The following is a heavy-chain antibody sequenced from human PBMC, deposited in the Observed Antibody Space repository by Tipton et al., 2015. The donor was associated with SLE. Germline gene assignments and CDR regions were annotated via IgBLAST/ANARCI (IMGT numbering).Heavy chain of an antibody. Sequence: SLRLSCAASGFTFNKYAMSWVRQAPGKGLEWVSGISGSGGSTSCADSVKGRFTISRDNSKNTLYLQMNSLRAEDTAVYYCAKDGVWGLWSPMDVWGQGTTVTVSS. V-gene: IGHV3-23*01. D-gene: IGHD5-18*01. CDR3: AKDGVWGLWSPMDV. CDR2: ISGSGGST. CDR1: GFTFNKYA. J-gene: IGHJ6*02.